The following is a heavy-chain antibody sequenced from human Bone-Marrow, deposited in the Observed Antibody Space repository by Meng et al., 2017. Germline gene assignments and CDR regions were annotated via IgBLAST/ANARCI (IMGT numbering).Heavy chain of an antibody. CDR2: IFYRGNI. V-gene: IGHV4-30-4*01. CDR3: ARVRDGYTFDY. Sequence: QVQLQESGPGLVKPAQTLSLTCTVSDGSISSSAPYYWSWIRQPPGKGLEWIGYIFYRGNIYYNPSLTSRVTISVDTSQNQFSLRLISVTAADTAVYYCARVRDGYTFDYWGQGSLVTVSS. CDR1: DGSISSSAPYY. D-gene: IGHD5-24*01. J-gene: IGHJ4*02.